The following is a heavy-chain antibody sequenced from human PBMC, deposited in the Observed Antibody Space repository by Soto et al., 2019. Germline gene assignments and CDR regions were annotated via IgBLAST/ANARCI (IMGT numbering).Heavy chain of an antibody. CDR1: GFTFTNYW. J-gene: IGHJ4*02. CDR2: VNTDGGTT. CDR3: IRVTLGATGFDY. D-gene: IGHD1-26*01. V-gene: IGHV3-74*01. Sequence: EVQLVESGGGLVQPGGSLRLSCAASGFTFTNYWMHWVRQAPGKGPVWVSRVNTDGGTTNYADSVKGRFTISRDNANSMLFLQMNSLRAEDTAVYYCIRVTLGATGFDYWGQGTLVTVSS.